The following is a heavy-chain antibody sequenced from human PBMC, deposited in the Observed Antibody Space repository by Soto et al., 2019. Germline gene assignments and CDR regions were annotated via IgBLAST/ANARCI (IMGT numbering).Heavy chain of an antibody. CDR1: GFIFSNTL. D-gene: IGHD3-16*01. CDR2: IKSKADRGTT. V-gene: IGHV3-15*01. CDR3: TRDYDFDS. J-gene: IGHJ4*02. Sequence: EVQLVESGGGLVKPGGSLRLSCTASGFIFSNTLMSWVRQAPGKGLEGVGRIKSKADRGTTDYAAPVKGRFIISRNDSKDTLYLQMNGLKTEDTAVYYCTRDYDFDSWGQGTLVTVSS.